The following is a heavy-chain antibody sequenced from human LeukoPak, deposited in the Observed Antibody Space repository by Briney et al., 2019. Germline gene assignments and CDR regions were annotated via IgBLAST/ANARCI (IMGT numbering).Heavy chain of an antibody. V-gene: IGHV4-59*01. CDR1: GGSISSYY. D-gene: IGHD6-13*01. CDR2: IYYSGST. J-gene: IGHJ5*02. CDR3: AREGSSGGWFDP. Sequence: SETLSLTCTVSGGSISSYYWSWIRQPPGKGLEWIGYIYYSGSTNYNPSLKSRVTISVDTSKNQFSLKLSSVTAADTAVYYCAREGSSGGWFDPWGQGTQVTVSS.